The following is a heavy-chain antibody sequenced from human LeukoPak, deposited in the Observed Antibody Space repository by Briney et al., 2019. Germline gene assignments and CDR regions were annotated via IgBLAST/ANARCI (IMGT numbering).Heavy chain of an antibody. J-gene: IGHJ4*02. CDR1: GFTFSSYG. CDR3: AKDETTYYDFWSGYKDY. D-gene: IGHD3-3*01. V-gene: IGHV3-30*02. Sequence: GGSLRLSCAASGFTFSSYGMHWVRQAPGKGLEWVAVILSDGSKEFYTDSVKGRFTISRDNSKNTLYLQMNSLRAEDTAVYYCAKDETTYYDFWSGYKDYWGQGTLVTVSS. CDR2: ILSDGSKE.